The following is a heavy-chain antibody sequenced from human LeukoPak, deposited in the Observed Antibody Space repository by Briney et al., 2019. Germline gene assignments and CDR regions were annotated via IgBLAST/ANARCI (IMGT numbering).Heavy chain of an antibody. J-gene: IGHJ4*02. D-gene: IGHD2-2*01. Sequence: SVKVSCKASGGTFSSYTISWVRQAPGQGLEWMGRIIPILGIANYAQKFQGRVTITADKSTSTAYMELSSLRSEDTAVYYCATFIGYCSSTSCDEGSHLDYWGQGTLVTVSS. CDR2: IIPILGIA. CDR1: GGTFSSYT. CDR3: ATFIGYCSSTSCDEGSHLDY. V-gene: IGHV1-69*02.